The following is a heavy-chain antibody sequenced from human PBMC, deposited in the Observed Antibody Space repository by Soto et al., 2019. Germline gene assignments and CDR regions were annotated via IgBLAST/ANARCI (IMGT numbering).Heavy chain of an antibody. J-gene: IGHJ6*02. CDR2: ISGSGGST. Sequence: GGSLRLSCAASGFTFSSYAMSWVRQAPGKGLERVSAISGSGGSTYHADSVKGRFTISRDNSKNTVYLQMNSLRAEDTAVYYCVRENYYYGMDVWGQGTTVTVSS. CDR1: GFTFSSYA. V-gene: IGHV3-23*01. CDR3: VRENYYYGMDV.